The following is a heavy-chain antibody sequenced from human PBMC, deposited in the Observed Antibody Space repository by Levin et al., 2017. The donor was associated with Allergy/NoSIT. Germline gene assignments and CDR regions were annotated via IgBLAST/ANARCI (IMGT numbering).Heavy chain of an antibody. V-gene: IGHV1-2*02. Sequence: ASVKVSCKASGYTFTGYYMHWVRQAPGQGLEWMGWINPNSGGTNYAQKFQGRVTMTRDTSISTAYMELSRLRSDDTAVYYCARDLFMAAAGRMYGMDVWGQGTTVTVSS. CDR2: INPNSGGT. CDR3: ARDLFMAAAGRMYGMDV. J-gene: IGHJ6*02. CDR1: GYTFTGYY. D-gene: IGHD6-13*01.